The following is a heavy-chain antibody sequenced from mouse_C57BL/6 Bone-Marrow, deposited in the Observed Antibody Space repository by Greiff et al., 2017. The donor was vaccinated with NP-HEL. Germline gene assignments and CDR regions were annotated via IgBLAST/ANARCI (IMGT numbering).Heavy chain of an antibody. CDR1: GFNIKDYY. CDR3: ARDYGSSYDYFDY. D-gene: IGHD1-1*01. V-gene: IGHV14-2*01. Sequence: VQLQQSGAELVKPGASVKLSCTASGFNIKDYYMHWVKQRTEQGLEWIGRIDPEDGETKDAPKFQGKATITADTSSNTAYLQLSSLTSEDTAVYYCARDYGSSYDYFDYWGQGTTLTVSS. CDR2: IDPEDGET. J-gene: IGHJ2*01.